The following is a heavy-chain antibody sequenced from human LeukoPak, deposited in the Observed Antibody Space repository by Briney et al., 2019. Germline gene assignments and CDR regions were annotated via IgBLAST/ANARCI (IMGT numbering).Heavy chain of an antibody. CDR2: INHSGST. Sequence: ETLSLTCAVYGGSFSGYYWSWIRQPPGKGLEWIGEINHSGSTNYNPSLKSRVTISVDTSKNQFSLKLSSVTAADTAVYYCATALDTAMVTYWGQGTLVTVSS. CDR3: ATALDTAMVTY. J-gene: IGHJ4*02. D-gene: IGHD5-18*01. CDR1: GGSFSGYY. V-gene: IGHV4-34*01.